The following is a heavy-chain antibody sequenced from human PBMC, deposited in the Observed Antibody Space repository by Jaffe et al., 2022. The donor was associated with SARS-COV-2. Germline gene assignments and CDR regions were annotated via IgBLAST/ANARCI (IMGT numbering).Heavy chain of an antibody. CDR1: GFTFSSYA. J-gene: IGHJ6*02. CDR2: ISGSGGST. D-gene: IGHD3-3*01. Sequence: EVQLLESGGGLVQPGGSLRLSCAASGFTFSSYAMSWVRQAPGKGLEWVSAISGSGGSTYYADSVKGRFTISRDNSKNTLYLQMNSLRAEDTAVYYCANQGGVEENPYYDFWSGYYTDTYYYYGMDVWGQGTTVTVSS. V-gene: IGHV3-23*01. CDR3: ANQGGVEENPYYDFWSGYYTDTYYYYGMDV.